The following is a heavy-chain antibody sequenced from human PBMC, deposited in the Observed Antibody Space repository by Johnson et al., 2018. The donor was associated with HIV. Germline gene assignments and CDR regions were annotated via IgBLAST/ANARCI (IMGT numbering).Heavy chain of an antibody. J-gene: IGHJ3*02. V-gene: IGHV3-30-3*01. D-gene: IGHD3-10*01. CDR2: ISYDGSNK. CDR1: GFTFSSYT. Sequence: QVQLVESGGGVVQPGRSLRLSCAASGFTFSSYTMHLVRQAPGKGLEWVAVISYDGSNKYYADSVKGRFTISRDNSKNTRCLQMNSLRAEDTAVYYGARGGQVVRGANGDAFDIWGQGTMVTVSS. CDR3: ARGGQVVRGANGDAFDI.